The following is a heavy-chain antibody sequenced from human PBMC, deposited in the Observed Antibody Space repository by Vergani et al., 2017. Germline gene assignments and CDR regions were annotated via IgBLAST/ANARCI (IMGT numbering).Heavy chain of an antibody. CDR1: GGSISSYY. D-gene: IGHD6-6*01. J-gene: IGHJ5*02. CDR3: ARAGILAARQRPQFDP. Sequence: QVQLPESGPGLVKPSETLSLTCTVSGGSISSYYWSWIRQPPGKGLEWIGYIYYSGSTNYNPSLKSRVTISVDTSKNQFSLKLSSVTAADTAVYSCARAGILAARQRPQFDPWGQGTRVTVSS. CDR2: IYYSGST. V-gene: IGHV4-59*01.